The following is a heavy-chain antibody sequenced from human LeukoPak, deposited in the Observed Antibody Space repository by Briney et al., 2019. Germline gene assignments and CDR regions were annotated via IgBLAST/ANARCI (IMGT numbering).Heavy chain of an antibody. J-gene: IGHJ4*02. Sequence: PSETLSLTCAVYGGSFSGYYWSWIRQPPGKGLEWIGEINHSGSTNYNPSLKSRDTISVDTSKNQFSLKLSSVTAADTAVYYCASISVRGDYWGQGTLVTVSS. CDR2: INHSGST. CDR1: GGSFSGYY. D-gene: IGHD3-10*01. V-gene: IGHV4-34*01. CDR3: ASISVRGDY.